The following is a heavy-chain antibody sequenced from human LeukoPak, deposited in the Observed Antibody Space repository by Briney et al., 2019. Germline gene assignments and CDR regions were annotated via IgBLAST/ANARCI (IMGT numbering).Heavy chain of an antibody. CDR1: GFTVSANY. J-gene: IGHJ4*02. V-gene: IGHV3-7*04. CDR2: IKRDGSEK. CDR3: ARHNPCWGY. D-gene: IGHD1-14*01. Sequence: PGGSLILSCAASGFTVSANYMSWVRQAPGKGLEWVANIKRDGSEKYYVDSVKGRFTISRDNAKNSLYLQMSSLRVEDTALYFCARHNPCWGYWGQGTLVTVSS.